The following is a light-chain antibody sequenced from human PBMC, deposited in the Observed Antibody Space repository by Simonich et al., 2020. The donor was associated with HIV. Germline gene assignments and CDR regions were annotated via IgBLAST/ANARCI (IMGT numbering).Light chain of an antibody. Sequence: EIVMTQSPATLSVSPGESATLSCRASQSVSSNLAWYQQKPGQAPRLRIYGASTRATGIPARFSGSGSGTEFTLTISSLQSEDFAVYYCQQYNNWPYTFGQGTKLEIK. V-gene: IGKV3-15*01. CDR1: QSVSSN. CDR3: QQYNNWPYT. CDR2: GAS. J-gene: IGKJ2*01.